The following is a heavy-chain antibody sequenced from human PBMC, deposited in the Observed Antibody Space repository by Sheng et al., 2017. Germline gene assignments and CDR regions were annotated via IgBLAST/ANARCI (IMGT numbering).Heavy chain of an antibody. V-gene: IGHV4-59*01. D-gene: IGHD3-10*01. CDR2: IYYSGST. Sequence: QVQLQESGPGLVKPSETLSLTCTVSGGSISSYYWSWIRQPPGKGLEWIGYIYYSGSTNYNPSLKSRVTISVDTSKNQFSLKLSSVTAADTAVYYCARALDGLWFGSYYYYMDVWGQGTTVTVSS. CDR1: GGSISSYY. J-gene: IGHJ6*03. CDR3: ARALDGLWFGSYYYYMDV.